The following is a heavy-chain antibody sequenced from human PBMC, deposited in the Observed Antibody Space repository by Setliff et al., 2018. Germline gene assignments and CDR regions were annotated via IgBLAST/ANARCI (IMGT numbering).Heavy chain of an antibody. V-gene: IGHV4-30-4*01. CDR2: ISHAVSA. Sequence: SETLSLTCNVSGASVSSFYYYWAWIRQPPGKGLEYIGHISHAVSASYSPSLKSRLSISADTSKNQFSLKLTSVTAADTAVYYCVRTQCTATSCFYLPYWGQGTVGTSPQ. J-gene: IGHJ4*02. CDR1: GASVSSFYYY. CDR3: VRTQCTATSCFYLPY. D-gene: IGHD2-2*01.